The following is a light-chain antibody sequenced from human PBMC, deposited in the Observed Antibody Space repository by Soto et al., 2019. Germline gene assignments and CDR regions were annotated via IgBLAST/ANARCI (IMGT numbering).Light chain of an antibody. Sequence: DIEMTQSPSTLSLSVGDRVTITCRASQSINSSLAWYQQKPGNAPKLLIYDASSMESGVPSRFSGSGSGSEFTLTISSLQPDDFATYYCQQDNTYPYTFGQGTKLEI. CDR1: QSINSS. CDR2: DAS. V-gene: IGKV1-5*01. CDR3: QQDNTYPYT. J-gene: IGKJ2*01.